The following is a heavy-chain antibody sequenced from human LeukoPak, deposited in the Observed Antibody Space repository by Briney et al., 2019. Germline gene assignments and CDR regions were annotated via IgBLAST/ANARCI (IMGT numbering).Heavy chain of an antibody. CDR2: IYPGDSDT. CDR3: ARGELRYCSTTGCYYFDY. J-gene: IGHJ4*02. CDR1: GYSFTSYW. V-gene: IGHV5-51*01. D-gene: IGHD2-2*01. Sequence: GESLKISCKASGYSFTSYWIGWVRQMPGKGLEWMGIIYPGDSDTKYSPSFQGQVTISADKSVSTAYLQWSSLQASDTAIYYCARGELRYCSTTGCYYFDYWGQGTLVTVSS.